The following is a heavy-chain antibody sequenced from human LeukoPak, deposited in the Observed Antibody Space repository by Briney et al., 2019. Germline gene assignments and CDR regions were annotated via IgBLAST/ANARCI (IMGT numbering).Heavy chain of an antibody. D-gene: IGHD3-22*01. CDR2: IYYSGST. J-gene: IGHJ6*02. Sequence: SETLSLTCTVSGGSISSSSYYWGWIRQPPGKGLEWIGSIYYSGSTYYNPSLKSRVTISVDTSKNQFSLKLSSVTAADTAVYYCARLLLPYGMDVWGQGTTVTVSS. CDR1: GGSISSSSYY. V-gene: IGHV4-39*07. CDR3: ARLLLPYGMDV.